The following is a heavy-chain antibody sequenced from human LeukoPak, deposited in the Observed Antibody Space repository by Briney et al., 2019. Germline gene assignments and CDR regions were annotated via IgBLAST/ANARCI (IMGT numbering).Heavy chain of an antibody. CDR3: ARVRSSGEPHLDF. J-gene: IGHJ4*02. CDR1: GGSFSGYY. Sequence: ASETLSLTCAVYGGSFSGYYWTWIRQPPGKGLKWIGEINHSGSTSYNPSLRSRVTISVDTSKNQFSLKLSSVTAADTAVYYCARVRSSGEPHLDFWGQGTLVTVSS. CDR2: INHSGST. V-gene: IGHV4-34*01. D-gene: IGHD3-10*01.